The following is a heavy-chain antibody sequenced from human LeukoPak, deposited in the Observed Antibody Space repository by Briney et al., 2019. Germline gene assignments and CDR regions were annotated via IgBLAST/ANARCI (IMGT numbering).Heavy chain of an antibody. CDR1: GYTFNVYY. J-gene: IGHJ4*02. V-gene: IGHV1-2*02. Sequence: ASVKVSCKASGYTFNVYYMHWVRQAPGQGLEWMGWINPNSGGTNYAQKFQGRVTMTRDTSISTAYMELSRLRSDDTAVYYCARGLGTVVQNYFDYWGQGTLVTVSS. CDR3: ARGLGTVVQNYFDY. D-gene: IGHD2-15*01. CDR2: INPNSGGT.